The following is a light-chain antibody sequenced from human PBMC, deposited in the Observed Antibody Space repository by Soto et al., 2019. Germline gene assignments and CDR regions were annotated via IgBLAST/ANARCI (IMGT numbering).Light chain of an antibody. Sequence: QSALTQPASVSGSPGQSITISCTGTSSDVGGYNLVSWYQQHLGRAAKLMIHEDNKRPSGVPNRFSASKSGNTASLTISGLQAEDEADYHCCSYAGSTTHVVFGGGTKLTVL. J-gene: IGLJ2*01. CDR2: EDN. CDR1: SSDVGGYNL. CDR3: CSYAGSTTHVV. V-gene: IGLV2-23*01.